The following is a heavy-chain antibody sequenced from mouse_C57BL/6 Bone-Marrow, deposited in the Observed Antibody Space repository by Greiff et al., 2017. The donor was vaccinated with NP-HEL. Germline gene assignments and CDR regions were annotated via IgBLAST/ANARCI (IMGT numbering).Heavy chain of an antibody. CDR2: IWWDDDK. J-gene: IGHJ1*03. CDR3: ARRSGSLLRPSRYFDV. D-gene: IGHD1-2*01. V-gene: IGHV8-8*01. CDR1: GFSLSTFGMG. Sequence: QVTLKESGPGILQPSQTLSLTCSFSGFSLSTFGMGVGWIRQPSGKGLEWLAHIWWDDDKYYNPALKSRLTVSTDTSKNQVFLKIANVDTADTATYYCARRSGSLLRPSRYFDVWGTGTTVTVSS.